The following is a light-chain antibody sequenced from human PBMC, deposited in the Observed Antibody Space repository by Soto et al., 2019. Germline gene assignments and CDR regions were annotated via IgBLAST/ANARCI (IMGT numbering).Light chain of an antibody. CDR2: DAS. V-gene: IGKV1-5*01. J-gene: IGKJ1*01. Sequence: DIQMTQSPSTLSASVGDRVTITCRAIQTINSWLAWYQQKPGKAPKVLIFDASSLKTGVPSRFSGSGSGTEFTLTISNLQPDDFATYYCQQYDSYSSGPFGQGTKVDI. CDR1: QTINSW. CDR3: QQYDSYSSGP.